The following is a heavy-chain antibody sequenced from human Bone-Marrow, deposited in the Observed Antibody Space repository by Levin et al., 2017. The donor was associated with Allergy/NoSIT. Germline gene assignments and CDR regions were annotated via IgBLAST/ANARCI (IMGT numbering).Heavy chain of an antibody. CDR3: ARHSRVSTALRRYWHVDL. V-gene: IGHV3-30*03. CDR1: GFAVSPYG. D-gene: IGHD2-15*01. CDR2: ISYDGSNI. Sequence: GGSLRLSCAASGFAVSPYGIHWVRQAPDKGLEWVALISYDGSNIYYADSVKGRFTISRDNFNNTLFLQMNSLRTDDAAISYCARHSRVSTALRRYWHVDLCGRGTLVIVS. J-gene: IGHJ2*01.